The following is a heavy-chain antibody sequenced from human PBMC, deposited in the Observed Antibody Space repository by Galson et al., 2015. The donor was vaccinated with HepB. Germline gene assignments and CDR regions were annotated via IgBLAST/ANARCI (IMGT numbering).Heavy chain of an antibody. CDR2: IIPILGIA. CDR1: GGTFSSYA. D-gene: IGHD3-22*01. Sequence: SVKVSCKASGGTFSSYAISWVRQAPGQGLEWMGRIIPILGIANYAQKFQGRVTITADKSTSTAYMELSSLRSEDTAVYYCASGEGGYSFDYWGQGTLVTVSS. J-gene: IGHJ4*02. CDR3: ASGEGGYSFDY. V-gene: IGHV1-69*04.